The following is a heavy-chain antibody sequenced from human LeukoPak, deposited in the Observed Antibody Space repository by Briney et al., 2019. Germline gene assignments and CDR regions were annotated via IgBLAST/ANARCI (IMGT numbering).Heavy chain of an antibody. D-gene: IGHD2-2*02. V-gene: IGHV3-21*01. CDR3: ATSVVPAAIFHY. Sequence: GGSLRLSCAASGFTFSSYSMNWVRQAPGKGLEWVSSISSSSSYIYYADSVKGRFTISRDNAKNSLYLQMNSLRAEDTAVYYCATSVVPAAIFHYWGQGTLVTVSS. J-gene: IGHJ4*02. CDR1: GFTFSSYS. CDR2: ISSSSSYI.